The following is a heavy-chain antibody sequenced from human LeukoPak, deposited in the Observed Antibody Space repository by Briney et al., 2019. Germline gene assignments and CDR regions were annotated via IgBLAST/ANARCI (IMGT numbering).Heavy chain of an antibody. V-gene: IGHV4-59*01. CDR1: GGSISSYY. Sequence: SETLSPTCTVSGGSISSYYWSWIRQPPGKGLEWIGYIYYSGSTNYNPSLKSRVTISVDTSKNQFSLRLSSVTAADTAVYYCASPGIVAAGTDRGFDYWGQGTLVTVSS. CDR2: IYYSGST. J-gene: IGHJ4*02. D-gene: IGHD6-13*01. CDR3: ASPGIVAAGTDRGFDY.